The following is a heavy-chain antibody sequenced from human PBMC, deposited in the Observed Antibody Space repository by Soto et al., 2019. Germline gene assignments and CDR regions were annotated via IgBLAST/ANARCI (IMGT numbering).Heavy chain of an antibody. V-gene: IGHV4-34*01. CDR2: INHSGST. J-gene: IGHJ4*02. CDR1: GGSFSGYY. D-gene: IGHD2-15*01. Sequence: QVQLQQWGAGLLKPSETLSLTCAVYGGSFSGYYWSWIRQPPGKGLEWIGEINHSGSTNYNPSLKSRLTLSVETSQDQFSLKLSSVTAADTAVYYCARGSKGGLGRPLDYWGQGTLVTVSS. CDR3: ARGSKGGLGRPLDY.